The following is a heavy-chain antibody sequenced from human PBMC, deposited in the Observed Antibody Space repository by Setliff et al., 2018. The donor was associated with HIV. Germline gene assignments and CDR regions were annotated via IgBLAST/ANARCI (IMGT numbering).Heavy chain of an antibody. J-gene: IGHJ5*02. Sequence: SETLSLTCTVSGGSISSGDYYWSWIRQPPGKGLGWIGNIYDSESTYYNPSLKSRVTISVDTSKNHFSLKLNSATAADTAVYYCARAPGPYGDYNWFDPWGQGALVTVSS. V-gene: IGHV4-30-4*08. CDR2: IYDSEST. CDR3: ARAPGPYGDYNWFDP. CDR1: GGSISSGDYY. D-gene: IGHD4-17*01.